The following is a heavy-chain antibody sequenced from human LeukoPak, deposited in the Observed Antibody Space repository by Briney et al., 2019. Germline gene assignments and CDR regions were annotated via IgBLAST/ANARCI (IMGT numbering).Heavy chain of an antibody. CDR2: INSDGSSA. V-gene: IGHV3-74*01. Sequence: GVSLRLSCVASGFTFSRYWMHWVRQAPGKGLVWVSHINSDGSSATYADSVKGRFTISRDNAKNTLYLQMNSLRAEDTAVYYCTRGRGTIYLFDYWGQGTLVTVSS. CDR3: TRGRGTIYLFDY. D-gene: IGHD2/OR15-2a*01. CDR1: GFTFSRYW. J-gene: IGHJ4*02.